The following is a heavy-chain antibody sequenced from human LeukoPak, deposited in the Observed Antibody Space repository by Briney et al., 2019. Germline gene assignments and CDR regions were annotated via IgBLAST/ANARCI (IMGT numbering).Heavy chain of an antibody. D-gene: IGHD3-10*01. CDR2: TYYRSKWYN. V-gene: IGHV6-1*01. CDR1: GDSISSNSAA. Sequence: SQTLSLTCAISGDSISSNSAAWNWIRQSPSRGLWGLGSTYYRSKWYNDYAVSVKSRITINPDTSKNQFSLQLNSVTPEDTAVYYCARGIARRGTYYYYYYMDVWGKGTTVTVSS. CDR3: ARGIARRGTYYYYYYMDV. J-gene: IGHJ6*03.